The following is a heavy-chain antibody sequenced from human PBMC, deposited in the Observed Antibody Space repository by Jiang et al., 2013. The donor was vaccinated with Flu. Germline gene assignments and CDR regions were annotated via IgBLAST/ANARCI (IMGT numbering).Heavy chain of an antibody. CDR3: ARDAVVVPAAIDYYGMDV. D-gene: IGHD2-2*02. J-gene: IGHJ6*02. Sequence: QLVESGGGVVQPGRSLRLSCAASGFTFSSYGMHWVRQAPGKGLEWVAVIWYDGSNKYYADSVKGRFTISRDNSKNTLYLQMNSLRAEDTAVYYCARDAVVVPAAIDYYGMDVWGQGTTVTVSS. CDR2: IWYDGSNK. V-gene: IGHV3-33*01. CDR1: GFTFSSYG.